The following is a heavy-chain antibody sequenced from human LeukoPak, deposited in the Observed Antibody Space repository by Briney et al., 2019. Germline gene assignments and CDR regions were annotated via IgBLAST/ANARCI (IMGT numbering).Heavy chain of an antibody. CDR1: GGSISNGSYY. Sequence: PSETLSLTCTVSGGSISNGSYYWGWVRQPPGKGPEWIGSIYHNGNTYYNPSLESRVTISVDTSKNQFSLKLSSVTAADTAVFYCASNRGYSYGLFYFDYWGRGTLVTVSS. J-gene: IGHJ4*02. D-gene: IGHD5-18*01. CDR2: IYHNGNT. V-gene: IGHV4-39*01. CDR3: ASNRGYSYGLFYFDY.